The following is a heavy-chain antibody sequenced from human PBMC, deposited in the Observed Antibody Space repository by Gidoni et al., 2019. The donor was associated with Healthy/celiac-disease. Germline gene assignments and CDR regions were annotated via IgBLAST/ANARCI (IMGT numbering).Heavy chain of an antibody. CDR1: GFPSSSYA. CDR2: ISYDGRNK. CDR3: ARAGYSYGRGAFDI. Sequence: QVQLVASGGGVVQPGRSLRLPCSASGFPSSSYAMHWFCQAPGKGLEWVAVISYDGRNKYYADSVKGRFTISRDNSKNTLYLQMNSLRAEDTAVYYCARAGYSYGRGAFDIWGQGTMVTVSS. J-gene: IGHJ3*02. V-gene: IGHV3-30*04. D-gene: IGHD5-18*01.